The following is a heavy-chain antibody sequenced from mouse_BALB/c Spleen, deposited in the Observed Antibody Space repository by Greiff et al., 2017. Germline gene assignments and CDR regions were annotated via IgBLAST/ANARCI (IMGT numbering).Heavy chain of an antibody. V-gene: IGHV1-66*01. CDR3: ARDYYGSSSLAY. CDR1: GYSFTSYY. CDR2: IFPGSGNT. Sequence: QVQLQQSGPELVKPGASVKISCKASGYSFTSYYIHWVKQRPGQGLEWIGWIFPGSGNTKYNEKFKGKATLTAATSSSTAYMQLSSLTSEDSAVDFCARDYYGSSSLAYWGQGTLVTVSA. J-gene: IGHJ3*01. D-gene: IGHD1-1*01.